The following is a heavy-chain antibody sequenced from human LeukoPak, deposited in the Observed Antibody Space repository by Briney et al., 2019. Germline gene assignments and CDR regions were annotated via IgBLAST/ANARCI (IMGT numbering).Heavy chain of an antibody. Sequence: GGSLRLSCAASGFTFSSYSMNWVRQAPGKGLEWVSSISSSSSYIYYADSVKGRFTISRDNAKNSLYLQMNSLRAKDTAVYYCARDSPFEGYSYGYSDYWGQGTLVTVSS. V-gene: IGHV3-21*01. CDR2: ISSSSSYI. D-gene: IGHD5-18*01. J-gene: IGHJ4*02. CDR1: GFTFSSYS. CDR3: ARDSPFEGYSYGYSDY.